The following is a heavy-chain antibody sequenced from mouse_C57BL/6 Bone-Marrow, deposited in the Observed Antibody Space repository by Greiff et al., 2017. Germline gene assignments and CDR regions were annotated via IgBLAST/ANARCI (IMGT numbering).Heavy chain of an antibody. Sequence: QVQLQQSGAELARPGASVKLSCKASGYTFTSYGISWVKQRTGQGLEWIGEIYPRSGNTYYNEKFKGKATLTAAKSSSTAYMELRSLTSEDSAVYFGARDDYDGVYFDYWGQGTTLTVSS. CDR2: IYPRSGNT. J-gene: IGHJ2*01. CDR3: ARDDYDGVYFDY. D-gene: IGHD2-4*01. V-gene: IGHV1-81*01. CDR1: GYTFTSYG.